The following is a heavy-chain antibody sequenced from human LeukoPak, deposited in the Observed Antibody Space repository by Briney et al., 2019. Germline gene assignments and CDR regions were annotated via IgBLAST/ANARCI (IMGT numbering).Heavy chain of an antibody. D-gene: IGHD3-3*01. J-gene: IGHJ4*02. CDR1: GYTFTGSY. Sequence: ASVKVSCKASGYTFTGSYMHWVRQAPGHGVEWWGGINPNSGGTNYAQKFQGRVTMTRDTSISTAYMELSRLRSDDTAVYYCARASGKITIFGVIIFDYWGQGTLVTVSS. V-gene: IGHV1-2*02. CDR2: INPNSGGT. CDR3: ARASGKITIFGVIIFDY.